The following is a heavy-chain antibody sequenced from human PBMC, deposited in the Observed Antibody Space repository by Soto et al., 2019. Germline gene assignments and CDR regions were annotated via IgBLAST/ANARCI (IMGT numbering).Heavy chain of an antibody. D-gene: IGHD5-18*01. CDR3: ARARRYGKFYFDY. V-gene: IGHV4-59*01. J-gene: IGHJ4*02. CDR1: GGSISSYY. CDR2: IYYSGST. Sequence: QVQLQESGPGLVKPSETLSLTCTVSGGSISSYYWSWIRQPPGKGLEWIGYIYYSGSTNYNPSLTSRVTISVDTSKNQFSLKLSSVTAADTAVYYCARARRYGKFYFDYWGQGTLVTVSS.